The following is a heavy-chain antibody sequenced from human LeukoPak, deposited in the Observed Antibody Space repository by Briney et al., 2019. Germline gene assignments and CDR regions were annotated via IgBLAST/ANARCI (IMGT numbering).Heavy chain of an antibody. CDR2: IYYSGST. CDR3: ARGWRSRYYFDY. V-gene: IGHV4-30-4*08. D-gene: IGHD5-24*01. Sequence: SQTLSLTCTVSGGSISSGDYYWSWIRQPPGKGLEWIGYIYYSGSTYYNPSLKSRVTISVDTSKNQFSLKLSSVTAADTAVYYCARGWRSRYYFDYWGQGTLVTVSS. CDR1: GGSISSGDYY. J-gene: IGHJ4*02.